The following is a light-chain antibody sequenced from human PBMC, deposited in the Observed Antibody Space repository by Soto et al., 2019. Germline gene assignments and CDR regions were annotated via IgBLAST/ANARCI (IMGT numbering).Light chain of an antibody. V-gene: IGLV4-60*02. CDR1: SGHSSYI. Sequence: QPVLAQSSSASASLGSSVKLTCTLSSGHSSYIIAWHQQQPGKAPRYLMKLEGSGNYNKGSEVPDRFSGSSSGADRYLTISNLQFEDEADYYCETWDSNTRVFGGGTKLTVL. CDR3: ETWDSNTRV. CDR2: LEGSGNY. J-gene: IGLJ3*02.